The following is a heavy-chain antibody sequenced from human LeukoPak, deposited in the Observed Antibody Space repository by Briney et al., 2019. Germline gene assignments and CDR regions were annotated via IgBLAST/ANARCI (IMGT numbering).Heavy chain of an antibody. CDR2: IRSKANSYAT. D-gene: IGHD3-3*01. CDR1: GFTFSGSA. Sequence: GGSLRLSCAASGFTFSGSAMHWVRQASGKGLEWVGRIRSKANSYATAYAASVKGGFTISRDDSKNTAYLQMDSLKTEDTAVYYCTRQGTIFGVVTKNYFDYWGQGTLVTVSS. V-gene: IGHV3-73*01. J-gene: IGHJ4*02. CDR3: TRQGTIFGVVTKNYFDY.